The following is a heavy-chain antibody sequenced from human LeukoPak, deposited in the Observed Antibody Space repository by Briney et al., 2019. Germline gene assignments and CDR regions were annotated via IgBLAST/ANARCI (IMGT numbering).Heavy chain of an antibody. CDR2: IKEDGSEE. CDR1: GFTFSGQS. J-gene: IGHJ4*02. D-gene: IGHD2-21*02. CDR3: ARGGVTRLAY. V-gene: IGHV3-7*01. Sequence: HPGGSLRLSCTASGFTFSGQSMTWVRQAPGKGLEWVANIKEDGSEENYVDSVKGRFTISRDNAKNLLYLQMNSLRADDTAVYYCARGGVTRLAYWGQGTLVTVSS.